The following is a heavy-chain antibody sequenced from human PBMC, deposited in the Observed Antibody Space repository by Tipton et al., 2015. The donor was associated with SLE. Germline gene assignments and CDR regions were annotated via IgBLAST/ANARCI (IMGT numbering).Heavy chain of an antibody. V-gene: IGHV4-34*01. CDR2: INHSGYT. Sequence: TLSLTCAVYGGSFSGYYWNWIRQPPGKGLEWIGEINHSGYTNYNPSLKSRLTISVETSKNQFSLKLNSVTAADTAVYYCARRSDDYSNWFDPWGQGTQVTVS. D-gene: IGHD4-11*01. CDR1: GGSFSGYY. J-gene: IGHJ5*02. CDR3: ARRSDDYSNWFDP.